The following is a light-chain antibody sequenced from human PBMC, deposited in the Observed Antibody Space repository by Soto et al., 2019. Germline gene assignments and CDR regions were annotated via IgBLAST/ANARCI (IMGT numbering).Light chain of an antibody. Sequence: QSALTQPASVSGSPGQSINISCTGTSSDVGGYNYVSWYQHHPGKAPKLIIYDVSNRPSGVSNPFSGSKSGNTASLTISGPQPEDEADYYCSSYTTSNTRQIVFGTGTKVTV. V-gene: IGLV2-14*03. J-gene: IGLJ1*01. CDR1: SSDVGGYNY. CDR3: SSYTTSNTRQIV. CDR2: DVS.